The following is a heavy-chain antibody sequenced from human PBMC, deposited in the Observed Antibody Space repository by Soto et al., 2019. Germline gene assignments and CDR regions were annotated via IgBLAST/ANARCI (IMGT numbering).Heavy chain of an antibody. CDR1: GFTFSSYG. V-gene: IGHV3-30*03. J-gene: IGHJ4*02. Sequence: QVQLVESGGGVVQPGRSLRLSCAASGFTFSSYGMHWVRQAPGKGLEWVAVISYDGTNKYYADSVKGRFTISRDNSKNTLYLQMNSLSAEDTAVYYCAGGYGLTYFYYWGQGTLVTVSS. D-gene: IGHD4-17*01. CDR2: ISYDGTNK. CDR3: AGGYGLTYFYY.